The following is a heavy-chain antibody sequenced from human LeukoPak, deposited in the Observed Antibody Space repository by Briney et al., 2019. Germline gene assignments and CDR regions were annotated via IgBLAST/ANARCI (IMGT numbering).Heavy chain of an antibody. CDR3: ARQASSGSGIDY. J-gene: IGHJ4*02. D-gene: IGHD2-15*01. CDR2: INAGNVNT. CDR1: GGTFSSYA. Sequence: ASVKFSCKASGGTFSSYAISWVRQAPGQGLEWMGWINAGNVNTKYSQKLQDRVSITRDTAASAAYMELSSLRSEDTAVYYCARQASSGSGIDYWGQGTLVTVSS. V-gene: IGHV1-3*01.